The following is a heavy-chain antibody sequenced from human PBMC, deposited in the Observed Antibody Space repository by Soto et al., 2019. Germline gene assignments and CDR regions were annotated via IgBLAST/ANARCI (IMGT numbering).Heavy chain of an antibody. J-gene: IGHJ5*02. CDR3: ARVKSGSYDWFDP. V-gene: IGHV3-74*01. CDR2: IKRDGSTT. CDR1: GFTFSDYW. Sequence: GGSLRLSCAASGFTFSDYWMHWVRQAPGKGLEWVSRIKRDGSTTNYADSVKGRFAISRDNAKNTVYLQMNSLRAEDTAVYYCARVKSGSYDWFDPWGQGTLVTVSS. D-gene: IGHD3-10*01.